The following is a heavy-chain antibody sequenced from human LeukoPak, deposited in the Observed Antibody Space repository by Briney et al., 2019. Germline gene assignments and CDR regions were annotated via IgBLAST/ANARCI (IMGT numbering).Heavy chain of an antibody. CDR3: ARRFWEKRVYFDY. CDR2: ISSSSSTI. CDR1: GFTFSSYS. J-gene: IGHJ4*02. V-gene: IGHV3-48*04. Sequence: PGGSLRLSCAAFGFTFSSYSMNWVRQAPGKGLEWVSYISSSSSTIYYADSVKGRFTISRDNAKNSLYLQMNSLRAEDTAVYYCARRFWEKRVYFDYWGQGTLVTVSS. D-gene: IGHD1-26*01.